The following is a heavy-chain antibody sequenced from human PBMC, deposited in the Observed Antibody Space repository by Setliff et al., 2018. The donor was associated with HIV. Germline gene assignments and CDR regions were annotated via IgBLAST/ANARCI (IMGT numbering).Heavy chain of an antibody. J-gene: IGHJ6*03. Sequence: ASVKVSCKASGYTFTDDYMHWVQQAPGKGLEWVGRIHPENSETVYAAKFQGRVIMTADTSTDTAYMVLSRLRSEDTAVYYCATGYNFGPQTDYHYYYMYVWGKGTTVTVSS. V-gene: IGHV1-69-2*01. D-gene: IGHD5-18*01. CDR3: ATGYNFGPQTDYHYYYMYV. CDR2: IHPENSET. CDR1: GYTFTDDY.